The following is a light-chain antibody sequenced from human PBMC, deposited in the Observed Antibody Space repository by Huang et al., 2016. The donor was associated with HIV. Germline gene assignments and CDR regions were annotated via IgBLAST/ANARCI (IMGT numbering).Light chain of an antibody. Sequence: DIQMTQSPSSLSAYVGDRVTITCRASQSISSYLNWYQQTPGNAPKLLIYTAASLQSGVPSRFRGSGSGTDFTLTISSLQPEDFATYYCQQGYSTPYTFGQGTKLEIK. CDR2: TAA. CDR1: QSISSY. V-gene: IGKV1-39*01. J-gene: IGKJ2*01. CDR3: QQGYSTPYT.